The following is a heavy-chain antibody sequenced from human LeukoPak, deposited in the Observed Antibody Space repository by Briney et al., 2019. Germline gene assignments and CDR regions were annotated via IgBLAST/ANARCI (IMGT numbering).Heavy chain of an antibody. CDR3: AALRGLQNWYFDL. CDR2: ISSGSGTI. CDR1: GSTFSSYN. V-gene: IGHV3-48*01. J-gene: IGHJ2*01. D-gene: IGHD4-17*01. Sequence: GGSLRLSCAASGSTFSSYNINWVRQAPGKGLEWDSYISSGSGTIYYADSVKGRFTISRDNAKNSLFLQMNSLRAEDTAVYYCAALRGLQNWYFDLWGRGTLVTVSS.